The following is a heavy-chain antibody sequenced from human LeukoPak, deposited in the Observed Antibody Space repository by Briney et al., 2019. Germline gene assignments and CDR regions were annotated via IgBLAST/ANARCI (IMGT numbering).Heavy chain of an antibody. CDR3: ARDRGQTGYYWSYYYYMDV. Sequence: AGGSLRLSCVASGFTYNNYGMTWIRQAPGKGLEWVSAISASGFNTYYADSVKGRFTISRDNAKNSLYLQMNSLRAEDTAVYYCARDRGQTGYYWSYYYYMDVWGIGTTVTVSS. D-gene: IGHD3-9*01. J-gene: IGHJ6*03. V-gene: IGHV3-23*01. CDR2: ISASGFNT. CDR1: GFTYNNYG.